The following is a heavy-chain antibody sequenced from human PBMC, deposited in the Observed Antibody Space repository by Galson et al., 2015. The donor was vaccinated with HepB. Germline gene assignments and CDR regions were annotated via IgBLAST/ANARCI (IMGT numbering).Heavy chain of an antibody. CDR1: GFTFSSYA. D-gene: IGHD6-19*01. CDR3: AKDTLPGGYSSGCFRY. CDR2: ISGSGGST. Sequence: SLRLSCAASGFTFSSYAMSWVRQAPGKGLEWVSAISGSGGSTYYADSVKGRFTISRDNSKNTLYLQMNSLRAEDTAVYYCAKDTLPGGYSSGCFRYWGQGTPVTVSS. V-gene: IGHV3-23*01. J-gene: IGHJ4*02.